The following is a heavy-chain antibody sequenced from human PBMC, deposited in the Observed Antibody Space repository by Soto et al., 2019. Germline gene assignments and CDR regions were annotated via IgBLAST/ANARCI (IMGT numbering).Heavy chain of an antibody. D-gene: IGHD4-17*01. CDR3: AILRGLRKF. Sequence: EVPRLESGGGLVQPGGSLRLSCAASGFSFSTHTLSWVLQAPGKGLVWLSSIGATGDATYYADSVKGRFTISRDNSEYTVSLQMNRLRVDDTAVYYCAILRGLRKFWGQGTLVTVSS. CDR2: IGATGDAT. CDR1: GFSFSTHT. J-gene: IGHJ4*02. V-gene: IGHV3-23*01.